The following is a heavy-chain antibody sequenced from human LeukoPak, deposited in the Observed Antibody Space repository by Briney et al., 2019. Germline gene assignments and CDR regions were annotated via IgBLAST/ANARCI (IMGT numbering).Heavy chain of an antibody. J-gene: IGHJ4*02. CDR3: ARRTSGLSSGWPY. CDR2: INHSGST. D-gene: IGHD6-19*01. V-gene: IGHV4-39*07. CDR1: GGSISSSSYY. Sequence: SETLSLTCTVSGGSISSSSYYWSWIRQPPGKGLEWIGEINHSGSTNFNPSLKSRVTISVDTSKNQFSLKLSSVTAADTAVYYCARRTSGLSSGWPYWGQGTLVTVSS.